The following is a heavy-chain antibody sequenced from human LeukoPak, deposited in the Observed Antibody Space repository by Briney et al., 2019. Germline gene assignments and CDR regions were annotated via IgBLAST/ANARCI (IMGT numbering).Heavy chain of an antibody. V-gene: IGHV4-30-2*01. D-gene: IGHD1-26*01. Sequence: SQTLSLTCAVSGGSISSGGYSWSWIRQPPGKGLEWIGYIYHSGSTYYNPSLKSRVTISVDTSKNQFSLKLSSVTAADTAVYYCARSVGATYYFDYWGQGTLVTVSS. CDR2: IYHSGST. CDR1: GGSISSGGYS. CDR3: ARSVGATYYFDY. J-gene: IGHJ4*02.